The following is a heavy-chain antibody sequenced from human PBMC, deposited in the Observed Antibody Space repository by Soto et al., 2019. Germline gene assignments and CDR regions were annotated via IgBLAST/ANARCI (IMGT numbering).Heavy chain of an antibody. V-gene: IGHV3-48*02. CDR2: ISSSSSTI. D-gene: IGHD3-22*01. CDR3: ARDRPQTMIVVAPLVPDAFDI. Sequence: PGGSLRLSCAASGFTFSSYSMNWVRQAPGKGLEWVSYISSSSSTIYYADSVKGRITISRDNAKNSLYLQMNSLRDEDTAVYYCARDRPQTMIVVAPLVPDAFDIWGQGTMVTVSS. CDR1: GFTFSSYS. J-gene: IGHJ3*02.